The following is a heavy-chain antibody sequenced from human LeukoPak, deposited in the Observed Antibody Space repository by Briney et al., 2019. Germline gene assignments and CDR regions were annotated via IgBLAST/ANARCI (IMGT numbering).Heavy chain of an antibody. J-gene: IGHJ6*02. CDR2: ISGSGGST. V-gene: IGHV3-23*01. Sequence: GGSLRLSCAASGFTFSSYAMSWVRQAPGKGREGVSAISGSGGSTYYADSVKGRFTISRDNSKNTLYLQMNSLRPEDTAVYYCARDKLPAPWDGMDVWGQGTTVTVSS. D-gene: IGHD2-2*01. CDR1: GFTFSSYA. CDR3: ARDKLPAPWDGMDV.